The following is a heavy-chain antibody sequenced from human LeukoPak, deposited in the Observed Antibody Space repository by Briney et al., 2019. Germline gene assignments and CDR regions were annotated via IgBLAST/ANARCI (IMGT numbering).Heavy chain of an antibody. CDR1: GITFSGYS. CDR2: MTTSGNTI. D-gene: IGHD1-26*01. J-gene: IGHJ4*02. CDR3: ARVGGATAVTMYFEY. V-gene: IGHV3-48*02. Sequence: PGGSLRLSCVVSGITFSGYSMIWVRQAPGKGLEWLSFMTTSGNTIFYAESVKDRFTISRGNAKKSLYLQMNSLRDEDTAVYYCARVGGATAVTMYFEYWGQGTLVTVSS.